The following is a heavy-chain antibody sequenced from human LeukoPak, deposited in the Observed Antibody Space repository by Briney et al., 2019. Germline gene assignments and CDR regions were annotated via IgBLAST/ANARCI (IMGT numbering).Heavy chain of an antibody. D-gene: IGHD4-17*01. V-gene: IGHV3-23*01. CDR2: ISASGGST. Sequence: GGSLRLSCAASEFTFSNYAMSWVRQAPGKGLEWVSAISASGGSTYYADSVKGRFTISRDNSKNTLYLQMNSLSADDTAMYYCANEIRPNDYWGQGTLVTVSS. CDR1: EFTFSNYA. CDR3: ANEIRPNDY. J-gene: IGHJ4*02.